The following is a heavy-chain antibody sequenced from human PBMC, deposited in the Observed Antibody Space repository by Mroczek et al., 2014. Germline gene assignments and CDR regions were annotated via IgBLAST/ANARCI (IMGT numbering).Heavy chain of an antibody. CDR2: INHSGST. CDR1: GGSFSGYY. V-gene: IGHV4-34*01. J-gene: IGHJ4*02. D-gene: IGHD4-17*01. CDR3: ARGQGGDYAFRTFDY. Sequence: QVQLQESGAGLLKPSETLSLTCAVYGGSFSGYYWSWIRQPPGKGLEWIGEINHSGSTNYNPSLKGRVTISVDTSKNQFSLKLSSVTAADTAVYYCARGQGGDYAFRTFDYWGQGTLVTVSS.